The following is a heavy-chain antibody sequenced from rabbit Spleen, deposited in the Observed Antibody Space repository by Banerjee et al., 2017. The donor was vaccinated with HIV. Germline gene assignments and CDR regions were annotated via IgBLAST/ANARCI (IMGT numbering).Heavy chain of an antibody. Sequence: EESGGDLVKPGASLTLTCTASGFDISRYHMCWVRQAPGKGLEWIACIYSADARNYYASWVNGRFAITRSTSLNTVTLQMTSLTAADTATYFCARGVVGNGNYIHDIALWGQGTLVTVS. D-gene: IGHD5-1*01. J-gene: IGHJ4*01. CDR2: IYSADARN. CDR3: ARGVVGNGNYIHDIAL. V-gene: IGHV1S47*01. CDR1: GFDISRYH.